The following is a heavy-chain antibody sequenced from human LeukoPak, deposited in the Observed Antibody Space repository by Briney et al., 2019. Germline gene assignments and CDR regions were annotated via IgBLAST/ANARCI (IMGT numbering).Heavy chain of an antibody. CDR3: ARGFGDSRVHYYYGMDV. D-gene: IGHD4-17*01. Sequence: GGSLRLSCAASGFTVSSYWMHWVRQAPGKGPVWVSRINDDGDSITYAHYVKGRFTSSRDNAKNTLYLQMNSLRAEDTAVYFCARGFGDSRVHYYYGMDVWGQGTTVTVSS. CDR1: GFTVSSYW. CDR2: INDDGDSI. V-gene: IGHV3-74*03. J-gene: IGHJ6*02.